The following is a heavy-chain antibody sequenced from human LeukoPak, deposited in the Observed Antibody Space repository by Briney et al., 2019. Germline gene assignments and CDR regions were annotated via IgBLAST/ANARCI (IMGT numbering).Heavy chain of an antibody. CDR3: ARGDYGAPRGY. CDR2: INHSGST. J-gene: IGHJ4*02. Sequence: KPSETLSLTCTVSGGSISNYYWSWIRQPPGKGLEWIGEINHSGSTNYNPSLKSQVTISVDTSKNQFSLKLSSVTAADTAVYYCARGDYGAPRGYWGQGTLVTVSS. V-gene: IGHV4-34*01. D-gene: IGHD3-16*01. CDR1: GGSISNYY.